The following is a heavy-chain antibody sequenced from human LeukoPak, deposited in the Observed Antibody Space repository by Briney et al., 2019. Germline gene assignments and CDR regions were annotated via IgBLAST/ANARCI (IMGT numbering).Heavy chain of an antibody. V-gene: IGHV4-59*01. CDR1: GGSISSYY. Sequence: SETLSLTCTVSGGSISSYYWSWIRQPPGKGLEWIGYIYYSGSTNYNPSLKSRVTISVDTSKNQFSLKPSSVTAADTAVYYCARGFKPYYYYGMDVWGQGTTVTVSS. CDR3: ARGFKPYYYYGMDV. J-gene: IGHJ6*02. CDR2: IYYSGST.